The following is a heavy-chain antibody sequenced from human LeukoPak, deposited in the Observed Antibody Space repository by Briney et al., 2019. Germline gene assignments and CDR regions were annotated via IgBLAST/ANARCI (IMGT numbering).Heavy chain of an antibody. CDR3: ARAPGYSSSSGGLDP. CDR1: GGSISSNY. Sequence: SETLSLTCTVSGGSISSNYWSWIRQPPGKGLEWIRYIYYNGNTNYNPSLKSRVTTSVDTSKNQFSLKLSSVTAADTAVYYCARAPGYSSSSGGLDPWGQGTLVTVSS. CDR2: IYYNGNT. J-gene: IGHJ5*02. D-gene: IGHD6-6*01. V-gene: IGHV4-59*12.